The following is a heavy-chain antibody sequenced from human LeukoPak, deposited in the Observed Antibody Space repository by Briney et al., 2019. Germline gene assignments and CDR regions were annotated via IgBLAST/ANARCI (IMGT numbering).Heavy chain of an antibody. CDR1: GFTFSSYE. V-gene: IGHV3-48*03. J-gene: IGHJ4*02. Sequence: PGGSLRLSYEASGFTFSSYEMNWVRQAPGKGLEWVSYISSSGSTIYYADSVKGRFTISRDNAKNSLYLQMNSLRAEDTAVYYCARDGYYGSGSFDYSGGGTLVTVSS. CDR2: ISSSGSTI. CDR3: ARDGYYGSGSFDY. D-gene: IGHD3-10*01.